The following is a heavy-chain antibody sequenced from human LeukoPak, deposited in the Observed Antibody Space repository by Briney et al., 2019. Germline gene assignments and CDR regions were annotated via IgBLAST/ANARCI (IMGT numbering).Heavy chain of an antibody. Sequence: GGSLRLSCAASGFIFSCCGLHWVRQAPGKGLEWEAVIWADGSNKYYADSVKGRFTISRDNSKNTLYLQMNSLRAEDTAVYYCARTSYDSSGPDYWGQGTLVTVSS. CDR3: ARTSYDSSGPDY. V-gene: IGHV3-33*01. J-gene: IGHJ4*02. CDR1: GFIFSCCG. CDR2: IWADGSNK. D-gene: IGHD3-22*01.